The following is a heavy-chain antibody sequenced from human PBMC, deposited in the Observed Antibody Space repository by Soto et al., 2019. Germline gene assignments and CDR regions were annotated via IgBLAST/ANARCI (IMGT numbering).Heavy chain of an antibody. CDR1: GFTFSSYA. CDR2: ISVSGGST. D-gene: IGHD3-16*01. J-gene: IGHJ5*02. V-gene: IGHV3-23*01. CDR3: AKGSAAFPS. Sequence: GSLRLSCAASGFTFSSYAMTWVRQAPGKGLEWVSAISVSGGSTYYADSVKGRFTISSDNSKNTVFLQMNSLRAEDTAVYYCAKGSAAFPSWGQGTLVTVSS.